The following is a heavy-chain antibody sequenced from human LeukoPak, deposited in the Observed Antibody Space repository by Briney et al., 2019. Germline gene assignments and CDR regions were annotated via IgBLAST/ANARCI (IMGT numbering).Heavy chain of an antibody. CDR2: ISAYNGNT. V-gene: IGHV1-18*01. CDR1: GYTCNTYG. D-gene: IGHD3-22*01. CDR3: ARERSLYDSGNYYLSWFDP. Sequence: GASVKVSCKTSGYTCNTYGIAWVRQAPGQGLEWMGWISAYNGNTNYAQNLQDRVTMTTDTSTTTAYMELRSLRSDHTAVYYCARERSLYDSGNYYLSWFDPWGQGTLVTVSS. J-gene: IGHJ5*02.